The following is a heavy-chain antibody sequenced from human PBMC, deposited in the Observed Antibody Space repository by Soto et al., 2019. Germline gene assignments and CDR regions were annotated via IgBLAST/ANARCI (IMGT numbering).Heavy chain of an antibody. D-gene: IGHD6-6*01. J-gene: IGHJ6*02. CDR2: ISANNGNT. V-gene: IGHV1-18*01. Sequence: QVQLVQSGSEVRKPGASVKVSCKASGYTFTKYGISWVRQAPGQGLEWMGWISANNGNTNHAQKLQGRVTMTTDTSTSTAYMELRSLRSDDTAVYYCAREEYGYYYYGMDVWGQGTTVTVSS. CDR3: AREEYGYYYYGMDV. CDR1: GYTFTKYG.